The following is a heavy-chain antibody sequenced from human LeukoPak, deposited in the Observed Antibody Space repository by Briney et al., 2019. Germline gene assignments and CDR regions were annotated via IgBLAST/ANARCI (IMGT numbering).Heavy chain of an antibody. Sequence: QPSETLSLTCTVSGGSISSYYWSWIRQPPGKGLEWVSAISGSGGSTYYADSVKGRFTISRDNSKNTLYLQMNSLRAEDTAVYYCAKGYDYVWGSYRYYFDYWGQGTLVTVSS. V-gene: IGHV3-23*01. CDR3: AKGYDYVWGSYRYYFDY. D-gene: IGHD3-16*02. J-gene: IGHJ4*02. CDR2: ISGSGGST. CDR1: GGSISSYY.